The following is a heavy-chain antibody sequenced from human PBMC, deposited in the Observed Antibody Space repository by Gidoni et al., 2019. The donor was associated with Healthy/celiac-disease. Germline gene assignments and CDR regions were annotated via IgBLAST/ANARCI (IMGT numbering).Heavy chain of an antibody. CDR3: ARDRTRSSSLYGMDV. CDR2: ISSSSSYI. J-gene: IGHJ6*02. D-gene: IGHD6-13*01. CDR1: GFTFSSYS. Sequence: EVQLVESGGGLVKPGGSLRLSCAASGFTFSSYSMNWVRQAPGKGLEWVSSISSSSSYIYYADSVKGRFTISRDNAKNSLYLQMNSLRAEDTAVYYCARDRTRSSSLYGMDVWGQGTTVTVSS. V-gene: IGHV3-21*01.